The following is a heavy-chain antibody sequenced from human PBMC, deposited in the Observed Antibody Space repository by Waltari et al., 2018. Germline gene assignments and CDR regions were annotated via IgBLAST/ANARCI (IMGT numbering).Heavy chain of an antibody. Sequence: EVQLVESGGGMVKLGGSISLSCGASGFCFGSYSMNWARQASGKGLEWVSSISSSTTYRHYADSVKGRFTISRDNAKNSLYLQMNSLRVEDTAVYYCVSGGWGFYFDYWGQGTVVTVSS. CDR1: GFCFGSYS. V-gene: IGHV3-21*01. CDR2: ISSSTTYR. D-gene: IGHD7-27*01. CDR3: VSGGWGFYFDY. J-gene: IGHJ4*02.